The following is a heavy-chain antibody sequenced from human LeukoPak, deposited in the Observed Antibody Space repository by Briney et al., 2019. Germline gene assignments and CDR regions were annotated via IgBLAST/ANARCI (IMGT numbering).Heavy chain of an antibody. V-gene: IGHV4-39*07. D-gene: IGHD4-17*01. CDR2: IYYSGST. J-gene: IGHJ4*02. Sequence: SETLSLTCTVSGGSISSSSYYWGWIRQPPGKGLEWIGSIYYSGSTYYNPSLKSRVTISVDTSKNQFSLKLSSVTAADTAVYYCASQNYGDLKFYFDYWGQGALVTVSS. CDR1: GGSISSSSYY. CDR3: ASQNYGDLKFYFDY.